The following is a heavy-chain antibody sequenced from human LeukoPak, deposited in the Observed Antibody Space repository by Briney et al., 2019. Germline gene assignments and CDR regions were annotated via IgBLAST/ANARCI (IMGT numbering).Heavy chain of an antibody. CDR3: ARLGARQMLEY. V-gene: IGHV3-7*01. CDR2: IKQDGGQI. J-gene: IGHJ4*02. Sequence: GGSLRLSCAASEFTSSSYWMSWVRQAPGKGLEWVANIKQDGGQIYYLDSVKGRFTVSRDNAKNSLYLQMNSLRAEDTAVYYCARLGARQMLEYWGQGTLVTVPS. CDR1: EFTSSSYW. D-gene: IGHD4-17*01.